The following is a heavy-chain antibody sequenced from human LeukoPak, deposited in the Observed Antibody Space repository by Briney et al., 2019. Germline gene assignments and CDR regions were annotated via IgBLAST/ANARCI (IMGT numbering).Heavy chain of an antibody. J-gene: IGHJ4*02. CDR1: GFTFSSSW. D-gene: IGHD2-8*01. CDR3: ARAHSASSSVYDF. Sequence: PGGSLRLSCVASGFTFSSSWMSWVRQAPGKGLEWMANIKQAGSETYYVDSVKGRFTISRDDAKNSLYLQMNSLRAEDTAVYFCARAHSASSSVYDFWGQGTRVTVSP. CDR2: IKQAGSET. V-gene: IGHV3-7*03.